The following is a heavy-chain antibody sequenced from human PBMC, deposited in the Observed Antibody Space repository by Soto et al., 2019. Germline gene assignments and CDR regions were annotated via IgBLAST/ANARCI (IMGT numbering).Heavy chain of an antibody. CDR2: ISYDGSNT. D-gene: IGHD1-26*01. CDR3: AKDRSRRRWVGATDIDD. CDR1: GFTFNIYG. V-gene: IGHV3-30*18. Sequence: QVQLVESGGGVVQPGRSLRLSCAASGFTFNIYGMHWVRQAPGKGLEWGGVISYDGSNTYYADSVKGRVNIARDNSRNTLYLQMNSLRPDDTAVYYCAKDRSRRRWVGATDIDDWGQGTLVTVSS. J-gene: IGHJ4*02.